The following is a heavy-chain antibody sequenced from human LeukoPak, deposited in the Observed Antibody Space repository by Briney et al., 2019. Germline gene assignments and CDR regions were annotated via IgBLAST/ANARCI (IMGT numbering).Heavy chain of an antibody. Sequence: ASVKVSCKVSGAILIELSIHWVRQSSGKGLEWMGGFDSEDGKTKAAQSFLDGVSLTEDTSLATAYMELRSLTSEDTAVYYCAREGAGVSSSWLDYWGQGTLVTVSS. D-gene: IGHD6-13*01. CDR2: FDSEDGKT. CDR1: GAILIELS. V-gene: IGHV1-24*01. CDR3: AREGAGVSSSWLDY. J-gene: IGHJ4*02.